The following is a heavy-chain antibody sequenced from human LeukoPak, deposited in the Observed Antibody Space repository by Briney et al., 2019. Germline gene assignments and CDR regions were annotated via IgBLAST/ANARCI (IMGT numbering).Heavy chain of an antibody. J-gene: IGHJ5*02. CDR3: ARKPPNVGWFDP. D-gene: IGHD1-1*01. CDR2: ISSSSSYI. V-gene: IGHV3-21*01. Sequence: GGSLRLSCAASGFTFSSYSMNWVRQAPGKGLEWVSSISSSSSYIYYADSVKGRFTISRDNAKNSLYLQMNSLRAEDTAVYYCARKPPNVGWFDPWGQGTLVTVSS. CDR1: GFTFSSYS.